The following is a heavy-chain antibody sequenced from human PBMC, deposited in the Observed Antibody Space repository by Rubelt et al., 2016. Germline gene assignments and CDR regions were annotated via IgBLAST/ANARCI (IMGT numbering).Heavy chain of an antibody. CDR2: ISAYNGNT. CDR3: ARAQRFWSGKDERYFDY. J-gene: IGHJ4*02. CDR1: GYTFTSYG. V-gene: IGHV1-18*01. Sequence: QVQLVQSGAEVKKPGASVKVSCKASGYTFTSYGISWVRQAPGQGLEWMGWISAYNGNTNYAQKLQGRVNMTTDTSTSTTYMELRSLRADDTAVDYCARAQRFWSGKDERYFDYWGQGTLVTVSS. D-gene: IGHD3-3*01.